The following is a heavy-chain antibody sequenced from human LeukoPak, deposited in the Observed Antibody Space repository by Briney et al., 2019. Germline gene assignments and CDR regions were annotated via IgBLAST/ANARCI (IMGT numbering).Heavy chain of an antibody. Sequence: PEGSLRLSCAASGFTFNNYAMYWVRQAPGKGLEWVTLISYDGYDQSYADSVRGRFTISRDDSKNTLYLQMDSLRTEDTAVYYCARDFFPIVDSSWYEIGYWGQGTLVTVSS. CDR3: ARDFFPIVDSSWYEIGY. CDR2: ISYDGYDQ. CDR1: GFTFNNYA. V-gene: IGHV3-30-3*01. J-gene: IGHJ4*02. D-gene: IGHD6-13*01.